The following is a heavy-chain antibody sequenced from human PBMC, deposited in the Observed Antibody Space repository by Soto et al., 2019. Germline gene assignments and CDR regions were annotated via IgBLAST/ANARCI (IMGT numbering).Heavy chain of an antibody. J-gene: IGHJ4*02. Sequence: QVQLVQSGAEVKKPGSSVKVSCKASGGTFSSYTISWVRQAPGQGLEWMGRIIPILGIANYAQKFQGRVTITADKSTSTAYMELRSLRSEDTAVYYCAREQALAPYGAAFDYWGQGTLVTVSS. CDR2: IIPILGIA. CDR3: AREQALAPYGAAFDY. V-gene: IGHV1-69*08. D-gene: IGHD6-13*01. CDR1: GGTFSSYT.